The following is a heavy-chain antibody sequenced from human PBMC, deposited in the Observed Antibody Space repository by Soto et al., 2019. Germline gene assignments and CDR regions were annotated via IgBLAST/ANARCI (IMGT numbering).Heavy chain of an antibody. CDR2: INHSGST. D-gene: IGHD3-22*01. Sequence: SETLSLTCAVYGGSFSGYYWSWIRQPPGKGLEWIGEINHSGSTNYNPSLKSRVTISVDTSKNQFSLKLSSVTAADTAVYYCASRNDSSGYYYYGMDVWGQGTTVTVSS. CDR3: ASRNDSSGYYYYGMDV. J-gene: IGHJ6*02. V-gene: IGHV4-34*01. CDR1: GGSFSGYY.